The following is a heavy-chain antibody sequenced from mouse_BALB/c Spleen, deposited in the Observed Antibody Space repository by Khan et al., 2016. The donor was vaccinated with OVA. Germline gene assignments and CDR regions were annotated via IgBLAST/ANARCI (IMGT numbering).Heavy chain of an antibody. D-gene: IGHD1-3*01. Sequence: QIQLVQSGAELAKPGASVKMSCKASGYTFINYWIFWVKQRPGQGLEWIGYINPSTGYTEYNQNFKDKATLTADKASSTAYMQLSSLASEDSAVYYGARRGLQWDFDYWGQGTTLTVSS. J-gene: IGHJ2*01. CDR2: INPSTGYT. CDR1: GYTFINYW. CDR3: ARRGLQWDFDY. V-gene: IGHV1-7*01.